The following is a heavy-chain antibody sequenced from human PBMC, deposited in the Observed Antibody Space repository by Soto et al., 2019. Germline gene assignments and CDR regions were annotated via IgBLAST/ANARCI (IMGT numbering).Heavy chain of an antibody. CDR2: IGTAGDT. D-gene: IGHD6-13*01. J-gene: IGHJ4*02. V-gene: IGHV3-13*01. CDR1: GFTFSSYD. CDR3: ARGPSAGTFDY. Sequence: GESLKISCAASGFTFSSYDMHWVRQATGKGLEWVSAIGTAGDTYYPGSVKGRFTISRENAKNSLYLQMNSLRAEDTAVYYCARGPSAGTFDYWGQGTLVTVSS.